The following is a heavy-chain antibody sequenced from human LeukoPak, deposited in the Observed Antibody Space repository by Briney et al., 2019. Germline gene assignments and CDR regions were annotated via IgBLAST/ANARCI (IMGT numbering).Heavy chain of an antibody. CDR3: AKDFYRFGTTNRCPGIHY. D-gene: IGHD2/OR15-2a*01. Sequence: PGGSLRLSCAVSGFTFADYGIHWVRPAPGQGLEWVSGINWYSGSIRYADSVKGRFTISRDNAKNSLYLQMNILTSEDTALYSCAKDFYRFGTTNRCPGIHYWGQGTLVIVSS. J-gene: IGHJ4*02. CDR2: INWYSGSI. V-gene: IGHV3-9*01. CDR1: GFTFADYG.